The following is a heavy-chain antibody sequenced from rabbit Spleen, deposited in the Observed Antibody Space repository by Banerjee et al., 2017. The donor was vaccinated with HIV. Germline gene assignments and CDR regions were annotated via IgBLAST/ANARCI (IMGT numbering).Heavy chain of an antibody. Sequence: QLVESRGGLVQPGGSLKLSCKVSGFSLSSYYMSWVRQAPGKGLEWIGYIDPVFGITYYANWVNGRFTISSHNAQNTLYLQLDSLTAADTATYFCVREAGYGGYGDANLWGPGTLVTVS. CDR1: GFSLSSYY. V-gene: IGHV1S7*01. CDR3: VREAGYGGYGDANL. D-gene: IGHD6-1*01. CDR2: IDPVFGIT. J-gene: IGHJ4*01.